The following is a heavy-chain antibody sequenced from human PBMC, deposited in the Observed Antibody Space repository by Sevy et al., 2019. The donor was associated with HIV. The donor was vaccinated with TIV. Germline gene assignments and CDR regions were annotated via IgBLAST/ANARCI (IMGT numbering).Heavy chain of an antibody. J-gene: IGHJ4*02. CDR3: AGENAWGRGYS. V-gene: IGHV4-59*08. CDR2: IYYNGHI. CDR1: GGSITSLY. Sequence: SQTLSLTCTVSGGSITSLYWNWIRQPPGKGLEWIANIYYNGHINYNPSLKSRVTLSLDTSKNQFSLRLSSVTAADTAMYYCAGENAWGRGYSWGQGTMVTVSS. D-gene: IGHD1-26*01.